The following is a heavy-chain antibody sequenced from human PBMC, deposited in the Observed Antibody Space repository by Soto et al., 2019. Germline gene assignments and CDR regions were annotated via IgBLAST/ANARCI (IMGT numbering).Heavy chain of an antibody. CDR3: ARDRSITIFGVVSHNWFDP. V-gene: IGHV1-18*04. J-gene: IGHJ5*02. CDR2: ISAYNGNT. D-gene: IGHD3-3*01. Sequence: ASVKVSCKASGYTFTSYGISWVRQAPGQGLEWMGWISAYNGNTNYAQKLQGRVTMTTDTSTSTAYMELRSLRSDDTAVYYCARDRSITIFGVVSHNWFDPWGQGTLVT. CDR1: GYTFTSYG.